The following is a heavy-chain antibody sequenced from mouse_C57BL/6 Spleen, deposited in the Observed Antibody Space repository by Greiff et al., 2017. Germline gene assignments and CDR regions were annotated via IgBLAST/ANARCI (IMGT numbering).Heavy chain of an antibody. Sequence: EVTLMESGGGLVKPGGSLKLSCAASGFTFSDYGMHWVRQAPEKGLEWVAYISSGSSTINYTATVKGRFTISRDNAKNTLFLQMTSLRAEDTAMYYCARQEWDYWGQGTTLTVSS. CDR2: ISSGSSTI. D-gene: IGHD1-3*01. V-gene: IGHV5-17*01. CDR3: ARQEWDY. CDR1: GFTFSDYG. J-gene: IGHJ2*01.